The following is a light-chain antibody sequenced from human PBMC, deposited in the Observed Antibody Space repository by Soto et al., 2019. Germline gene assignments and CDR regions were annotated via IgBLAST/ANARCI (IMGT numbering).Light chain of an antibody. Sequence: DIQLTQSPSFLSASVGDRVTITCRASQGISTYSAWYLQRPGKAPKLLIYGASTLQSGVPSRFSGSGSGTEFTLTISSLQPEDFGTYYCQQLNSDWYAFGQGTKLEIK. V-gene: IGKV1-9*01. J-gene: IGKJ2*01. CDR3: QQLNSDWYA. CDR2: GAS. CDR1: QGISTY.